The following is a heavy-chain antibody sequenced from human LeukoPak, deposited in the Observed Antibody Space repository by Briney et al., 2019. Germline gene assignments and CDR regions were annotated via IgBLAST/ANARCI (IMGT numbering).Heavy chain of an antibody. CDR2: IIPIFGTA. V-gene: IGHV1-69*13. J-gene: IGHJ6*01. CDR1: GYTFTGYY. CDR3: ARGSVVVVPAAIGXGYYYYGXXX. Sequence: ASVKVSCKASGYTFTGYYMHWVRQAPGQGLEWMGGIIPIFGTANYAQKFQGRVTITADESTSTAYMELSSLRSEDTAVYYCARGSVVVVPAAIGXGYYYYGXXXXXXXTTXTVSS. D-gene: IGHD2-2*01.